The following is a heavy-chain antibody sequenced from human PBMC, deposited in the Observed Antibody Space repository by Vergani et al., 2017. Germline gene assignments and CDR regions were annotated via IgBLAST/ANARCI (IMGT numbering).Heavy chain of an antibody. D-gene: IGHD1-14*01. CDR1: GFTFNQYG. V-gene: IGHV3-33*01. CDR2: TWYDGNNK. J-gene: IGHJ5*02. CDR3: ARDLRLLYNRFDP. Sequence: QVQLVESGGGVVQPGRSLRLSCAASGFTFNQYGMHWVRHAPGKGLEWVAVTWYDGNNKQYADSVKGRFTISRDNSNSTMYLQMNSLRDEDTGVYYCARDLRLLYNRFDPWGQGTLVTVSS.